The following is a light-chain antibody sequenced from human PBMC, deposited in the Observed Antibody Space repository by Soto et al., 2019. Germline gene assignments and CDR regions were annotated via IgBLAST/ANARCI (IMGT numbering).Light chain of an antibody. J-gene: IGLJ2*01. V-gene: IGLV1-40*01. CDR1: SSNIGAGYD. CDR2: GNT. Sequence: QSVLTQPPAVSGAPGQRVTISCTGSSSNIGAGYDVHWYQQLPGRAPKLLIYGNTNRPSGVPDRFSGSKSGTSASLAITGLRAEDGADYNGLSFDSSRGVVFGGGTKVTAL. CDR3: LSFDSSRGVV.